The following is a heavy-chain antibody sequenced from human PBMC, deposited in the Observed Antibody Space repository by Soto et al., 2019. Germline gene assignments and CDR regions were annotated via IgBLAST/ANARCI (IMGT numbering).Heavy chain of an antibody. CDR1: GFTFSAYS. CDR3: AREADILNWFDP. V-gene: IGHV3-21*01. CDR2: ISSRSSYI. D-gene: IGHD3-9*01. J-gene: IGHJ5*02. Sequence: PGGSLRLSCAASGFTFSAYSFNWIRQAPGKGLQWVASISSRSSYIYYADSVRGRFTISIYNAKNSLYLQMNSLRADDTAVYYCAREADILNWFDPWGQGTLVTVS.